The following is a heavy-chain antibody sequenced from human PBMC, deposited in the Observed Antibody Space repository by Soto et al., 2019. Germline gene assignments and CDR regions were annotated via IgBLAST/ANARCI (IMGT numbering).Heavy chain of an antibody. D-gene: IGHD2-2*01. CDR3: ATMTTSSWFKYFEP. V-gene: IGHV1-69*01. Sequence: QVQLVQSGAEVRKPSSPVKVSCRASGGSFRSYAVNWVRQAPGQGLEWMGGIIPIFGRPTYAETFKGRLTITADDSTDTVYMELGGLTPADTAIYYCATMTTSSWFKYFEPWGQGSLVTVSS. CDR1: GGSFRSYA. CDR2: IIPIFGRP. J-gene: IGHJ5*02.